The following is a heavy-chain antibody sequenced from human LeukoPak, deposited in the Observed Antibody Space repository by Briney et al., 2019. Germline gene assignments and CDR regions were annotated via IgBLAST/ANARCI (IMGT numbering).Heavy chain of an antibody. D-gene: IGHD6-13*01. CDR1: GYTFTSYY. Sequence: ASVNVSCKASGYTFTSYYMHWVRQAPGQGLDWMGIINPSGGSTSYAQKFQGRVTMTRDTSTSTVYMELSSLRSEDTAVYYCARGGFHSSSWYAQDAFDIWGQGTMVTVSS. CDR3: ARGGFHSSSWYAQDAFDI. J-gene: IGHJ3*02. V-gene: IGHV1-46*01. CDR2: INPSGGST.